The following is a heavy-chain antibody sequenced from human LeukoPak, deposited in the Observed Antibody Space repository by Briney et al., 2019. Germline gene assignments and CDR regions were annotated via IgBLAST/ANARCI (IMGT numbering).Heavy chain of an antibody. CDR1: GGTFSSYA. CDR2: IIPILGIA. J-gene: IGHJ5*02. Sequence: RASVKVSCKASGGTFSSYAISWVRQAPGQGLEWMGRIIPILGIANYAQKFQGRVTITADKSTSTAYMELSSLRSEDTAVYYCARDFGGITIIRGKGWFDPWGQGTLVTVSS. D-gene: IGHD3-10*01. V-gene: IGHV1-69*04. CDR3: ARDFGGITIIRGKGWFDP.